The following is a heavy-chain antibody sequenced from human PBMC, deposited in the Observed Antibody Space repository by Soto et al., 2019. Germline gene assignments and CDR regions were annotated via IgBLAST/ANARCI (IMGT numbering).Heavy chain of an antibody. J-gene: IGHJ5*02. Sequence: GGSLRLSCAASGFTFSSYWMHWVRQAPGKGLVWVSRINSDGSSTSYADSVKGRFTISRDNAKNTLYLQMNSLRAEDAAVYYCARDIVVVPAAPRWFDPWGQGTLVTVSS. D-gene: IGHD2-2*01. CDR1: GFTFSSYW. CDR2: INSDGSST. CDR3: ARDIVVVPAAPRWFDP. V-gene: IGHV3-74*01.